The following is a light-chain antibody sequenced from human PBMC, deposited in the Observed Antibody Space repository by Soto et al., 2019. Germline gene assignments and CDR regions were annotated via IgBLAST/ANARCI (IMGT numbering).Light chain of an antibody. CDR2: GVS. CDR3: QQYMSSVT. CDR1: QSVDSTF. J-gene: IGKJ1*01. Sequence: EIVLTQSPGSLSLSPGERSTLSCRASQSVDSTFFAWYQKKPGQAPRLLMYGVSKRATGIPDRFSGSGFGTDFTLTISRLEPEDFGVYYCQQYMSSVTFGQGTRVEIK. V-gene: IGKV3-20*01.